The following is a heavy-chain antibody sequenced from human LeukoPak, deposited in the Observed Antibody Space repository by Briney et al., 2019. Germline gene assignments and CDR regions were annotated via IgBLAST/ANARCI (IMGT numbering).Heavy chain of an antibody. CDR3: AKDREGARD. CDR2: ISYDGSNK. J-gene: IGHJ4*02. Sequence: GRSLRLSCAASGFTFSSFGMHWVRQAPGKGLEWVAVISYDGSNKYYPDSVKGRFTISRDDSKNTLYLQMNSLRAEDTAVYYCAKDREGARDWGQGTLVTVSS. CDR1: GFTFSSFG. D-gene: IGHD1-26*01. V-gene: IGHV3-30*18.